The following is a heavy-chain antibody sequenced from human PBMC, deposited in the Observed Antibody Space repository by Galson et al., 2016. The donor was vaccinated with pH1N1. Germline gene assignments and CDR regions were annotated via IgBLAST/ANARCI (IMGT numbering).Heavy chain of an antibody. Sequence: QSGAEVTKPGESLTISCKVSGSNTAYWIGWLRQMSGKGPEWIGMIYPGDSGTRNSPSFQGQVTLSVDKSISTAYLQWSSLKASDTAKYYCAASRSTGGYEYWGQGTLLTVSS. CDR1: GSNTAYW. V-gene: IGHV5-51*01. CDR2: IYPGDSGT. CDR3: AASRSTGGYEY. J-gene: IGHJ4*02. D-gene: IGHD2-8*02.